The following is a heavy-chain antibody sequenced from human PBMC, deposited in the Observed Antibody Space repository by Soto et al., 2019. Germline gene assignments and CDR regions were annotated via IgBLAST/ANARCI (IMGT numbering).Heavy chain of an antibody. CDR1: GFTFSTYS. D-gene: IGHD2-8*01. Sequence: GSLRLSCAASGFTFSTYSMNWVRQAPGKGLEWVSYISSSSSTIFYTDSVKGRFTVSRDNSKNTLHLQMNSLRAEDTAVYYCAKAFATVGVDYWGQGTLVTVSS. V-gene: IGHV3-48*01. J-gene: IGHJ4*02. CDR2: ISSSSSTI. CDR3: AKAFATVGVDY.